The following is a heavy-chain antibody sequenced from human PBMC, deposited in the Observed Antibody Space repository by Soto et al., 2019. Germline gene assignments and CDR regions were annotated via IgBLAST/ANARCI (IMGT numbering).Heavy chain of an antibody. J-gene: IGHJ4*01. V-gene: IGHV3-15*07. Sequence: GGSLRLSCAASGFTFGNAWINWVGQAPGKGLEWVGRIKSKTDGGTTDFAAPVKGRFAISRDDSKNIAYMQMNSLKIEDTAVYYCSTDSYSDMTVVRLDYWGHGTLVTVSS. D-gene: IGHD3-22*01. CDR2: IKSKTDGGTT. CDR1: GFTFGNAW. CDR3: STDSYSDMTVVRLDY.